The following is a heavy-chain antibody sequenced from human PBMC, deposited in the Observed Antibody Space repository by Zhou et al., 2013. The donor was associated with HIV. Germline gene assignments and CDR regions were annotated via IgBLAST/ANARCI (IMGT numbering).Heavy chain of an antibody. CDR1: GYTFTSYD. CDR3: ARGRRGGGYYFSDY. CDR2: IIPISGTT. Sequence: QVQLVQSGAEVEKPGASVKVSCKASGYTFTSYDIGWVRQAPGQGLEWIGGIIPISGTTDYAQKFKGRVTITADESTSTAYMQLNSLTSEDTAVYFCARGRRGGGYYFSDYWGQGTLVIVSS. V-gene: IGHV1-69*13. J-gene: IGHJ4*02. D-gene: IGHD2-21*01.